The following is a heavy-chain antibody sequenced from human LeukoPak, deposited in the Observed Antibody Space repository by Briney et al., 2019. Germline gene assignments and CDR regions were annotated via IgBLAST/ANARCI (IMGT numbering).Heavy chain of an antibody. CDR2: ISAYNGNT. V-gene: IGHV1-18*01. CDR3: ARDVLWFGTNWFDP. J-gene: IGHJ5*02. CDR1: GYTFTSYR. D-gene: IGHD3-10*01. Sequence: AGVPVTFKASGYTFTSYRISWLRQAPAQGLEWMGWISAYNGNTKYAQKLQGRATLTTDTSTSTAYMKLRSLRSDVTVVYYCARDVLWFGTNWFDPWGQGTLVTVSS.